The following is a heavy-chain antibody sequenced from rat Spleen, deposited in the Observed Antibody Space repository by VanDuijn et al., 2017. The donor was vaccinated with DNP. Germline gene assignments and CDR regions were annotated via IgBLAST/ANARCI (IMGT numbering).Heavy chain of an antibody. V-gene: IGHV5-19*01. CDR3: TTDFERGY. CDR1: GFTFSNSD. J-gene: IGHJ2*01. D-gene: IGHD1-11*01. CDR2: IATSGGST. Sequence: EVQLVESGGGLVQPGRSLKLSCAASGFTFSNSDMAWIRQVPGKGLEWVASIATSGGSTYYPDSVKGRFTISRDNAKSILYLQMDSLRSEDTATFYCTTDFERGYWGQGVMVTVSS.